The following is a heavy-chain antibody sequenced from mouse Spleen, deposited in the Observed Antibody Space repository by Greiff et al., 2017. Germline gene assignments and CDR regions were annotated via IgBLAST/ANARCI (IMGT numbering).Heavy chain of an antibody. CDR2: ISSGGGNT. CDR1: GFTFSSYA. Sequence: EVMLVESGGGLVKLGGSLKLSCAASGFTFSSYAMSWVRQTPEKRLEWVATISSGGGNTYYPDSVKGRFTISRDNAKNTLYLQMSSLKSEDTAMYYCANWTYWGQGTTLTVSS. D-gene: IGHD4-1*01. V-gene: IGHV5-9*01. J-gene: IGHJ2*01. CDR3: ANWTY.